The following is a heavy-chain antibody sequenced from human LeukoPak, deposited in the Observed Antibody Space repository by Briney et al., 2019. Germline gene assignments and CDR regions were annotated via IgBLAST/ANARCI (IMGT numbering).Heavy chain of an antibody. V-gene: IGHV3-7*01. CDR2: IKQDGSEK. CDR1: GFSFTTYW. CDR3: ASPIVGYSSGWNW. Sequence: GGSLRLSCAASGFSFTTYWMGWVRQAPGKGLEWVANIKQDGSEKYYVDSVKGRFTISRDNAKNSLYLQMNSLRAEDTAVYYCASPIVGYSSGWNWWGQGTMVTVSS. D-gene: IGHD6-19*01. J-gene: IGHJ3*01.